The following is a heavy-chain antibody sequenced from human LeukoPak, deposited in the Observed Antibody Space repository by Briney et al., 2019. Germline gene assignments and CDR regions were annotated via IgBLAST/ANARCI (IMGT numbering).Heavy chain of an antibody. Sequence: AASVKVSCKASGYTFTSYGISWVRQAPGQGLEWMGWISAYNGNTNYAQKLQGRVTMTTDTSTSTAYMELRSLRSDDTAVYYCARTDQYCSSTSCYSDYWGQGTLVTVSS. J-gene: IGHJ4*02. CDR2: ISAYNGNT. V-gene: IGHV1-18*01. CDR3: ARTDQYCSSTSCYSDY. D-gene: IGHD2-2*01. CDR1: GYTFTSYG.